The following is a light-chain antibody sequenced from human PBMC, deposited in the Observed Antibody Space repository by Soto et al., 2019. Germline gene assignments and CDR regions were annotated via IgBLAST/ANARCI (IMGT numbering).Light chain of an antibody. J-gene: IGKJ1*01. Sequence: DIQMTQSPSTLSGSVGDRVTIPCRTSQTISSWLAWNQQKPGKAPKLLIYKASTLKSGVPSRFSGSGSGTEFTLTISSLQPDDFATYYCQHYNSYSEAFGQGTKV. V-gene: IGKV1-5*03. CDR2: KAS. CDR3: QHYNSYSEA. CDR1: QTISSW.